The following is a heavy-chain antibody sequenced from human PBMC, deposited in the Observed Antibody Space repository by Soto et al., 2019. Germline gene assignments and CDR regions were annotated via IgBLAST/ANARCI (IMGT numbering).Heavy chain of an antibody. Sequence: PSETLSLTCTVSGGSISSYYWTWIRQPPGKGLEWIGYIYYSGSTNYNPSLKSRVTISVDTSKNQFSLKLSSVTAADTAVYYCARQGHYYDSSGYSWFDPWGQGTLVT. CDR3: ARQGHYYDSSGYSWFDP. D-gene: IGHD3-22*01. CDR1: GGSISSYY. J-gene: IGHJ5*02. CDR2: IYYSGST. V-gene: IGHV4-59*08.